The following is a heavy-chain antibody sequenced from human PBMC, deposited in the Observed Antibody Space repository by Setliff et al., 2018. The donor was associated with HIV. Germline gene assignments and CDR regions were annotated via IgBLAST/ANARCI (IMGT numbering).Heavy chain of an antibody. V-gene: IGHV3-7*03. CDR2: IKQDGSEE. CDR3: ARVALYYDFWSGYYSGPPDH. Sequence: GSLRLSCAASGFTFSSYWMSWVRQAPGKGLEWVANIKQDGSEEYYVDSVKGRFTIARDNAKNSVYLQMNSLRAEDTALYYCARVALYYDFWSGYYSGPPDHWGQGTLVTVSS. J-gene: IGHJ4*02. D-gene: IGHD3-3*01. CDR1: GFTFSSYW.